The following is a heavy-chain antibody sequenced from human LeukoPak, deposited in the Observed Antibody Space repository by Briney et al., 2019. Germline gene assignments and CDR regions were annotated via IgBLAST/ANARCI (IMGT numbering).Heavy chain of an antibody. CDR3: VRAWFGGVRYYYMDV. Sequence: SETLSLTCTVAGGCISSYYWSWIRQPPGKGLEWIGYIYYSGSTNYNPPLKSRVTISVDTSKNQFSLKLSSVTAADTAVSYCVRAWFGGVRYYYMDVWGKGTTVTVSS. CDR1: GGCISSYY. D-gene: IGHD3-16*01. V-gene: IGHV4-59*01. CDR2: IYYSGST. J-gene: IGHJ6*03.